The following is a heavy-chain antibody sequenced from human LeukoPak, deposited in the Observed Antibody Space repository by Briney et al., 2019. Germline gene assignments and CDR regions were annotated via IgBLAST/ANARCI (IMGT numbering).Heavy chain of an antibody. CDR1: GFTFDDYA. D-gene: IGHD5-18*01. CDR2: VSWNSGSI. J-gene: IGHJ4*02. Sequence: PGGSLRLYCAASGFTFDDYAMHWVRQAPGKGLEWVSGVSWNSGSIGYADSVKGRFTISRDNAKNSLYLQMNSLRAEDTALYYCAKDRGYSSGQLIDYWGQGTLVTVSS. CDR3: AKDRGYSSGQLIDY. V-gene: IGHV3-9*01.